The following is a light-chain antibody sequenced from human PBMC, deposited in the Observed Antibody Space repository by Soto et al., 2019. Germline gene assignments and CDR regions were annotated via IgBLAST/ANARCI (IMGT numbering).Light chain of an antibody. CDR2: EVS. J-gene: IGLJ1*01. CDR3: RSYTSSSTPYD. CDR1: SSDVGGYNY. Sequence: QSALTQPASVSGSPGQSITISCTGTSSDVGGYNYVSWYQQHPGKAPKLMIYEVSNRPSAVSNRFSGSRSGNTASLTISGHQAEDEADYYCRSYTSSSTPYDFGPGTKLTVL. V-gene: IGLV2-14*01.